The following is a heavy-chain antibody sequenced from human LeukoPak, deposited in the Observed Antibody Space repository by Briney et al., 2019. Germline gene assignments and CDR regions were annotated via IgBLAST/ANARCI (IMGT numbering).Heavy chain of an antibody. V-gene: IGHV4-59*08. J-gene: IGHJ4*02. CDR2: IYYSGST. D-gene: IGHD3-10*01. Sequence: SETLSLTCTVSGGSISSYYWSWIRQPPGKGLEWIGYIYYSGSTNYNPSLKSRVTISVDTSKNQFSLKLSSVTAADTAVYYCARQPLDRGPTDYWGQGTLVTVSS. CDR1: GGSISSYY. CDR3: ARQPLDRGPTDY.